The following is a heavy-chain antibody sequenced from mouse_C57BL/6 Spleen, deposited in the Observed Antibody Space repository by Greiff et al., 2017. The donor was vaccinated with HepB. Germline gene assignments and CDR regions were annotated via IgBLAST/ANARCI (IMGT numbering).Heavy chain of an antibody. J-gene: IGHJ4*01. CDR3: ARYYGSSYYYAMDY. CDR1: GYAFTNYL. D-gene: IGHD1-1*01. Sequence: VQLQQSGAELVRPGTSVKVSCKASGYAFTNYLIEWVKQRPGQGLEWIGVINPGSGGTNYNEKFKGKATLTADKSSSTAYMQLSSLTSEDSAVYFCARYYGSSYYYAMDYWGQGTSVTVSS. CDR2: INPGSGGT. V-gene: IGHV1-54*01.